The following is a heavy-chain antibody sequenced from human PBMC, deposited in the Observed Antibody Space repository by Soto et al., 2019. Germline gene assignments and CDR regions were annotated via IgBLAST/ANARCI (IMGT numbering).Heavy chain of an antibody. CDR2: IYHSGST. CDR3: TTKPGGLNLGFQS. J-gene: IGHJ4*01. D-gene: IGHD3-16*01. Sequence: QVQLQESGPGLVEPSGTLSLTCTVSGASVSSGGWWTWLRQPPGKGLEWIGEIYHSGSTNYNPSLKSRVSMSLDNSKNQFSLRLTYVTAADTALYYCTTKPGGLNLGFQSWGHGTLVTVSS. CDR1: GASVSSGGW. V-gene: IGHV4-4*02.